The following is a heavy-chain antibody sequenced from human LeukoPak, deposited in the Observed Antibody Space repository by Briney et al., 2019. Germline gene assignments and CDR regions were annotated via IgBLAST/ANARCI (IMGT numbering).Heavy chain of an antibody. CDR2: IKQDGTEK. CDR1: GFTFSSYW. CDR3: ARDVRPDY. Sequence: GGSLRLSCAASGFTFSSYWMSWVRRAPGEGLEWVANIKQDGTEKYYMDSVKGRFSISRDNAKNSLYLQMNALRAEDTAVYYCARDVRPDYWGQGTLVTVST. J-gene: IGHJ4*02. D-gene: IGHD6-6*01. V-gene: IGHV3-7*04.